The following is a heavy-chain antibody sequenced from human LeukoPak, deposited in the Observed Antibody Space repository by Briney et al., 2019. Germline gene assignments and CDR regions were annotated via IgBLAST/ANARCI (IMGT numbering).Heavy chain of an antibody. D-gene: IGHD3-22*01. Sequence: ASVKVSFKASGGTFSSYAISWVRQAPGQGLEWMGGIIPIFGTANYAQKFQGRVTITADESTSTAYMDLSSLRSEDTAVYYCASVTLRTHYYDSSGPTGWFDPWGQGTLVTVSS. CDR1: GGTFSSYA. CDR3: ASVTLRTHYYDSSGPTGWFDP. CDR2: IIPIFGTA. J-gene: IGHJ5*02. V-gene: IGHV1-69*13.